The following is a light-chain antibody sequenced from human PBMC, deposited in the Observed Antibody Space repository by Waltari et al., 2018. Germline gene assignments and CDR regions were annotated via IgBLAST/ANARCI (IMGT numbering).Light chain of an antibody. Sequence: QSVLTQPPSASGTPGQRVTISCSGTSPNIGSNTLTWYQQLPGTAPEPLIYRNNQRPSGVPDRFSGSKSGTSASLAISGLQSEDEADYYCAAWDDSLNGFYVFGTGTKVTVL. CDR1: SPNIGSNT. CDR2: RNN. CDR3: AAWDDSLNGFYV. V-gene: IGLV1-44*01. J-gene: IGLJ1*01.